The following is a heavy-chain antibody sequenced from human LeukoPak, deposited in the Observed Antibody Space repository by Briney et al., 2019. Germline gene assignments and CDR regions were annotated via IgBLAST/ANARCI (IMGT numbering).Heavy chain of an antibody. CDR3: ARLELELRSWFDP. V-gene: IGHV1-18*01. J-gene: IGHJ5*02. CDR2: ISAYNGNT. Sequence: ASVKVSCKASGYTFTSYGISWVRQAPGQGLEWMGWISAYNGNTNYAQKLQGRVTMTTDTSTSTASMELRSLTSDDTAVYYCARLELELRSWFDPWGQGTLVTVSS. CDR1: GYTFTSYG. D-gene: IGHD1-7*01.